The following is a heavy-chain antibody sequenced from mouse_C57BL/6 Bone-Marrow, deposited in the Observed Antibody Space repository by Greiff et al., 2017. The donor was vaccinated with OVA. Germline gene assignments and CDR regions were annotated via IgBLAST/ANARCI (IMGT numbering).Heavy chain of an antibody. V-gene: IGHV1-26*01. CDR2: INPNNGGT. Sequence: EVQLQQSGPELVKPGASVKISCKASGYTFTDYYMNWVKQSHGKSLEWIGDINPNNGGTSYNQKFKGKATLTVDTSSSTAYLELRSLTSEDSAVYYCASRSTMVTDSFAYWGQGTLVTVSA. CDR3: ASRSTMVTDSFAY. D-gene: IGHD2-2*01. CDR1: GYTFTDYY. J-gene: IGHJ3*01.